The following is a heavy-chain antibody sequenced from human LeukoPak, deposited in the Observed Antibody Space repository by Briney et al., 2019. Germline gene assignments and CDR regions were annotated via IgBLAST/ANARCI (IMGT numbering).Heavy chain of an antibody. CDR3: AKDVFGVASYYMDV. CDR2: ISWNSGSI. Sequence: GGSLRLSCAASGFTFDDYAMHWVRQAPGKGLEWVSGISWNSGSIGYADSVKGRFAISRDNAKNSLYLQMNSLRAEDMALYYCAKDVFGVASYYMDVWGKGTTVTVSS. CDR1: GFTFDDYA. D-gene: IGHD3-3*01. V-gene: IGHV3-9*03. J-gene: IGHJ6*03.